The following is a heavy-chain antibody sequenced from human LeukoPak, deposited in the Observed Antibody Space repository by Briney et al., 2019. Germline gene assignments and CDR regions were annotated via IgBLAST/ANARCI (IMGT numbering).Heavy chain of an antibody. V-gene: IGHV5-51*01. CDR2: IYPDDSDT. Sequence: GESLKISCKGSGYTFSSYWMGWVRQMPGKGLEWMGIIYPDDSDTRYSPSFQAQDTISADKSISTAYLQWSSLKASDTAMYYCARLAYCSNDVCYSNYYYSMDVWGKGTTVTVSS. CDR3: ARLAYCSNDVCYSNYYYSMDV. D-gene: IGHD2-8*01. J-gene: IGHJ6*03. CDR1: GYTFSSYW.